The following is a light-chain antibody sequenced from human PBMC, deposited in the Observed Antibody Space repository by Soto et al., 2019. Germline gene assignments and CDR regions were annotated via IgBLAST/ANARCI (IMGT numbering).Light chain of an antibody. CDR3: CLYAGSYTDV. J-gene: IGLJ1*01. V-gene: IGLV2-11*01. CDR2: DVT. Sequence: QSVRTQPRSVTGSPGQSVSISCAGTSSDVGGYNYVSWYQHHPGKAPKLMIYDVTKRPSGVRDRFSASKSGNTASLTISGLQAEYEADYYCCLYAGSYTDVF. CDR1: SSDVGGYNY.